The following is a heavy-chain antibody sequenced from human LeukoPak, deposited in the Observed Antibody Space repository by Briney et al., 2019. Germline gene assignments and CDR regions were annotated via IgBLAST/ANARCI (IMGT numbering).Heavy chain of an antibody. CDR2: IYPGDSDT. CDR1: GYTFTGYY. D-gene: IGHD3-22*01. J-gene: IGHJ4*02. CDR3: ARRGYYDSSGYYFDY. V-gene: IGHV5-51*01. Sequence: KVSCKASGYTFTGYYMHWVRQAPGQGLEWMGIIYPGDSDTRYSPSFQGQVTISADKSISTAYLQWSSLKASDTAIYYCARRGYYDSSGYYFDYWGQGTLVTVSS.